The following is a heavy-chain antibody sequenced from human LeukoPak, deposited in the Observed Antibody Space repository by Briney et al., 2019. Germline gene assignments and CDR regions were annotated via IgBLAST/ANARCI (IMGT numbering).Heavy chain of an antibody. CDR2: IRYDGSNK. CDR1: GFTFSSYG. CDR3: AKDFYESSGYYYDY. D-gene: IGHD3-22*01. V-gene: IGHV3-30*02. J-gene: IGHJ4*02. Sequence: GGSLRLSCAASGFTFSSYGMHWVRQAPGKGLEWVAFIRYDGSNKYYADSVKGRFTISRDNSKNTLYVQMNSLRAEDTALYFCAKDFYESSGYYYDYWGQGTLVTVPS.